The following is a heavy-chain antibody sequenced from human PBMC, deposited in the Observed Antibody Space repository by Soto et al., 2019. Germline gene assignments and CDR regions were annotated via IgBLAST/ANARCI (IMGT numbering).Heavy chain of an antibody. J-gene: IGHJ4*02. CDR1: GFTFSDYG. V-gene: IGHV3-33*08. CDR3: ARDSVRFLEHFSKDYFDY. D-gene: IGHD3-3*01. CDR2: LWYDGSGE. Sequence: QVHLVESGGGVVQPGGSLRLSCVGSGFTFSDYGMHWVRQAPGKGLEWVAVLWYDGSGEYYTDSVRGRFTISRVNSKNTLYLQMNNLRDEDTGVYYCARDSVRFLEHFSKDYFDYWGQGTRVTVSS.